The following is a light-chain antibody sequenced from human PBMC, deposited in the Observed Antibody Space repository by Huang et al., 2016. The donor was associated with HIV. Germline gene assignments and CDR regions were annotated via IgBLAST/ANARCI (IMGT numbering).Light chain of an antibody. J-gene: IGKJ4*01. Sequence: DVVMTQTPLSLSVTPGQPASLSCKSSQRLLYSDGQTYLFWFLQKPGQPPQRLIYEVSKRFSGVPDRFRGSGSGTDFTLKISRVEAEDAGVYYCMQSIQYPLTFGGGTKVEIK. CDR1: QRLLYSDGQTY. V-gene: IGKV2D-29*01. CDR3: MQSIQYPLT. CDR2: EVS.